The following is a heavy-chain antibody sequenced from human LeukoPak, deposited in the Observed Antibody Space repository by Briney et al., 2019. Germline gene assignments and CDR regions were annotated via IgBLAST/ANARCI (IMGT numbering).Heavy chain of an antibody. D-gene: IGHD7-27*01. CDR2: LSNDGTIT. V-gene: IGHV3-74*01. CDR1: GFTFSGYW. Sequence: GGSLRLSCAASGFTFSGYWMLWGRHAPGKGLVWVSRLSNDGTITDYADSVRGRFTISRDNAKNTLYLQMNSLRADDTAVYYCGKDYWGSVDYWGQGTLVTVSS. CDR3: GKDYWGSVDY. J-gene: IGHJ4*02.